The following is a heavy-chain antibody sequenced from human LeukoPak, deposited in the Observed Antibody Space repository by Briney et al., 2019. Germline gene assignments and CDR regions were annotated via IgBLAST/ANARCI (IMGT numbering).Heavy chain of an antibody. J-gene: IGHJ4*02. V-gene: IGHV4-34*01. Sequence: SETLSLTCAVYGGSFSGYYWSWIRQPPGKGLEWIGEINHSGSTNYNPSLKSRVTISVDTSKNQFSLKLSSVTAADTPVYYCAGQTLYYYDIWGQGTLVTVSS. CDR1: GGSFSGYY. CDR3: AGQTLYYYDI. D-gene: IGHD3-22*01. CDR2: INHSGST.